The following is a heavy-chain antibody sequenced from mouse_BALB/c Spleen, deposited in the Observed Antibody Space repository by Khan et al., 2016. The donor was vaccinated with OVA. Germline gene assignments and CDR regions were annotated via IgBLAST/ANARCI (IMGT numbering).Heavy chain of an antibody. V-gene: IGHV3-2*02. D-gene: IGHD3-3*01. CDR3: ARGRAY. Sequence: EVQLQESGPGLVKPSQSLSLTCTVTGYSITSDYAWNWIRQFPGNKLEWMGYITYSGSTSYTPSLKSRFSITRDTSKNQFFLQLNSLTTEDTATYDCARGRAYWGQGTLVTVSA. CDR1: GYSITSDYA. J-gene: IGHJ3*01. CDR2: ITYSGST.